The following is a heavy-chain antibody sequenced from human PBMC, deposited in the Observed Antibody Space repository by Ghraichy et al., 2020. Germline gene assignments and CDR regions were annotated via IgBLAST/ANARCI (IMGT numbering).Heavy chain of an antibody. CDR3: ARAPPRVVTTMRIWFDP. D-gene: IGHD2-21*02. CDR2: INHSGST. CDR1: GGSFSGYY. J-gene: IGHJ5*02. Sequence: SQTLSLTCAVYGGSFSGYYWSWIRQHPGKGLEWIGEINHSGSTNYNPSLKSRVTISVDTSKNQFSLKLSSVTAADTAVYYCARAPPRVVTTMRIWFDPWGQGTLVTVSS. V-gene: IGHV4-34*01.